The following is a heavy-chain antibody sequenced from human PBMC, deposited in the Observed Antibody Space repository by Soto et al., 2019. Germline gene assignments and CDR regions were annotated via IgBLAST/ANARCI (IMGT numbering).Heavy chain of an antibody. J-gene: IGHJ4*02. CDR1: GFTFSNYC. CDR2: ISHDERTT. D-gene: IGHD2-8*01. V-gene: IGHV3-74*03. Sequence: XESLSLSFASSGFTFSNYCMHWIRQAPGKGLVWVSRISHDERTTTYADSVKGRFTISRDNAKNTVFLEMKSLRAEDTAVYYCARGGASHAHPPDHWGQGTLVTVSS. CDR3: ARGGASHAHPPDH.